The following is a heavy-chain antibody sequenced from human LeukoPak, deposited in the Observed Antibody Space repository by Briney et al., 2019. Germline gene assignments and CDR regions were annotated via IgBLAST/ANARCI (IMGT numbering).Heavy chain of an antibody. D-gene: IGHD4-17*01. CDR3: AKDLDSGDLGYYFTY. J-gene: IGHJ4*02. CDR2: ISYDGSNK. V-gene: IGHV3-30*18. CDR1: GFTFSSYG. Sequence: GGSLRLSCAASGFTFSSYGMHWVRQAPGKGLEWVAVISYDGSNKYYADSVKGRFTISRDNSKNTLYLQMNSLRAEDTAVYYCAKDLDSGDLGYYFTYWGQGTLVTVSS.